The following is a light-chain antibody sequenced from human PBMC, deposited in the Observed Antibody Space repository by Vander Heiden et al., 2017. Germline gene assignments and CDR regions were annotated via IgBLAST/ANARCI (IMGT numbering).Light chain of an antibody. CDR3: YSTDSSGNHRV. J-gene: IGLJ3*02. V-gene: IGLV3-10*01. CDR2: EDS. Sequence: SYELTQPPPVSLSPGQTARITCSGDALPKKYAYWYQQKSGQAPVLVIYEDSKRPSGIPERFSGSSSGTMATLTISGAQVEDEVDYYCYSTDSSGNHRVFGGGTKLTVL. CDR1: ALPKKY.